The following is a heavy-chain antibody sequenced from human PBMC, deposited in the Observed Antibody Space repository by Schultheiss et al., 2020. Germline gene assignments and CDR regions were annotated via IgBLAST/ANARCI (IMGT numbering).Heavy chain of an antibody. CDR1: GGSFSGYY. J-gene: IGHJ5*02. CDR3: AREGYSGYENWFDP. D-gene: IGHD5-12*01. CDR2: INHSGST. Sequence: SETLSLTCAVYGGSFSGYYWSWIRQPPGKGLEWIGEINHSGSTNYNPSLKSRVTISVDTSKNQFSLKLSSVTAADTAVYYCAREGYSGYENWFDPWGQGTLVTVSS. V-gene: IGHV4-34*01.